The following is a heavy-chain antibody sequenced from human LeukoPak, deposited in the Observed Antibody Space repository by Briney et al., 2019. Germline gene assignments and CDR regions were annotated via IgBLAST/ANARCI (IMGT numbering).Heavy chain of an antibody. Sequence: GGSLRLSCAASGFTFSRHNMNWVRQAPGKGLEWVSSISISSSYIYYADSVKGRFTISRDNARNSLYLQMNSLRAEDTAVYYCVRGKANYGSGSDVWGKGTTVTVSS. V-gene: IGHV3-21*01. CDR1: GFTFSRHN. J-gene: IGHJ6*04. CDR2: ISISSSYI. CDR3: VRGKANYGSGSDV. D-gene: IGHD3-10*01.